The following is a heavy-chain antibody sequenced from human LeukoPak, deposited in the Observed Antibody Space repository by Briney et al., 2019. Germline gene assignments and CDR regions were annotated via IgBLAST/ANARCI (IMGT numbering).Heavy chain of an antibody. J-gene: IGHJ3*02. V-gene: IGHV6-1*01. CDR2: TYYRSKWFN. CDR1: GDSVSINSAA. Sequence: SQTLSLTFAISGDSVSINSAAWNWIRQPPSRGLEWLGTTYYRSKWFNDYAESVKSRITINPDTSKNQFSLQLNSVTPEDTAVYFCAREFLNGFDIWGQGTMVTVSS. CDR3: AREFLNGFDI.